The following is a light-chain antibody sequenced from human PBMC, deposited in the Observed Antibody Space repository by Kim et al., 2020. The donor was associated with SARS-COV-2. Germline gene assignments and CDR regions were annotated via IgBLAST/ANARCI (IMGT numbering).Light chain of an antibody. CDR1: SKDIGSYSL. V-gene: IGLV2-23*01. J-gene: IGLJ2*01. Sequence: GQSITISCTETSKDIGSYSLVSWYQQYPGEAPKLMIYEGSKRPSGVSSRFSGSKSGNTASLTISGLQAEDEAEYYCCSHAGGGTMVFGGGTQLTVL. CDR3: CSHAGGGTMV. CDR2: EGS.